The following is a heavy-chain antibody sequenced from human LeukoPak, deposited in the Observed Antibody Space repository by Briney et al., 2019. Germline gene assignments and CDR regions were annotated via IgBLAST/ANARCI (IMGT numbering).Heavy chain of an antibody. Sequence: PGGSLRLSCAASEFSVGSNYMTWVRQAPGKGLEWVSLIYSGGSTYYADSVKGRFTISRDNSKNTLYLQMNSLRAEDTAVYYCARARFLDPRFDYWGQGTLVTVSS. V-gene: IGHV3-66*01. D-gene: IGHD3/OR15-3a*01. CDR1: EFSVGSNY. CDR3: ARARFLDPRFDY. J-gene: IGHJ4*02. CDR2: IYSGGST.